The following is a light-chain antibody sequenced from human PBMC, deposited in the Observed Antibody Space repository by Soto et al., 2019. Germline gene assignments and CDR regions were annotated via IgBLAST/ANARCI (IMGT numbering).Light chain of an antibody. Sequence: DIQMTQSPSSLYASVGDRVTITCRASQGIANYLAWFQQRPAKAPKSLIYGASILKSGVPSRLSVSGYGAECNLTLCSLQPEDFATFHCQQYHTSSVTFGQGTNV. CDR3: QQYHTSSVT. V-gene: IGKV1-16*01. J-gene: IGKJ1*01. CDR2: GAS. CDR1: QGIANY.